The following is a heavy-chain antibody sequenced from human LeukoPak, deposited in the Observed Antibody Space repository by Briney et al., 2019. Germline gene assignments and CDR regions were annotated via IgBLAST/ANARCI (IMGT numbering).Heavy chain of an antibody. Sequence: GGSLRLSCAASGFTFNTDWMSWVRQAPGKGLEWVANIKEDGSKQYYVDSVKGRFTISRDNDKKSLYLQMNGLRAEDTAVYYCARDSEAAGMGFLDVWGKGTTVTVSS. CDR1: GFTFNTDW. J-gene: IGHJ6*04. D-gene: IGHD6-13*01. CDR2: IKEDGSKQ. CDR3: ARDSEAAGMGFLDV. V-gene: IGHV3-7*01.